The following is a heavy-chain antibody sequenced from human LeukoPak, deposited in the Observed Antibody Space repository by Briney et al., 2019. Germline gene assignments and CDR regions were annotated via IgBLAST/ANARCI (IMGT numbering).Heavy chain of an antibody. D-gene: IGHD5-12*01. CDR1: GFTVSDDF. V-gene: IGHV3-11*01. CDR2: ISSSGSTI. CDR3: ARDRSRYSGYDWGSWFDP. Sequence: GGSLRLSCAASGFTVSDDFTSWIRQAPGKGLEWVSYISSSGSTIYYADSVKGRFTISRDNAKNSLYLQMNSLRAEDTAVYYCARDRSRYSGYDWGSWFDPWGQGTLVTVSS. J-gene: IGHJ5*02.